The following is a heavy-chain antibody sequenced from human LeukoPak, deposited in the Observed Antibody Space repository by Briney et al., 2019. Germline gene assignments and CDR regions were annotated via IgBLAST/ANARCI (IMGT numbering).Heavy chain of an antibody. CDR3: AREISSSDAFDI. V-gene: IGHV4-34*01. CDR2: TNHSGST. D-gene: IGHD6-6*01. Sequence: SETLSLTCAVYGGSFSGYYWSWIRQPPGKGLEWIGETNHSGSTNYNPSLKSRVTISVDTSKNQFSLKLSSVTAADTAVYYCAREISSSDAFDIWGQGTMVTVSS. J-gene: IGHJ3*02. CDR1: GGSFSGYY.